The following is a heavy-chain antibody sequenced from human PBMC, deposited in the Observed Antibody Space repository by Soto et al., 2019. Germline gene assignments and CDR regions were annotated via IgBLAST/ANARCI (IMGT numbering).Heavy chain of an antibody. V-gene: IGHV1-69*12. J-gene: IGHJ6*02. Sequence: QVQLVQSGAEVKKPGSSVKVSCKASGGTFSSYAISWVRQAPGQGLEWMGGIIPIFGTANYAQKFQGRVTITADESTSTAYMELSSLRSEDTAVYYCASNRYCSGGSCYSYYYYYGMDVWGQGTTVTVSS. D-gene: IGHD2-15*01. CDR2: IIPIFGTA. CDR1: GGTFSSYA. CDR3: ASNRYCSGGSCYSYYYYYGMDV.